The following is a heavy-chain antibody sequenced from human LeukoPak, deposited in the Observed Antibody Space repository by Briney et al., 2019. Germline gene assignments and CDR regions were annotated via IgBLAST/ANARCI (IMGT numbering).Heavy chain of an antibody. V-gene: IGHV1-18*01. CDR1: GYTFTSYG. Sequence: SVKVSCKASGYTFTSYGISWVRQAPGQGLEWMGWISAYSGNTSHAQKLQGRVTMTTDTSTSTAYMELRSLRSDDTAVYYCARVPMEYFDWLYNNWFDPWGQGTLVTVSS. CDR3: ARVPMEYFDWLYNNWFDP. J-gene: IGHJ5*02. D-gene: IGHD3-9*01. CDR2: ISAYSGNT.